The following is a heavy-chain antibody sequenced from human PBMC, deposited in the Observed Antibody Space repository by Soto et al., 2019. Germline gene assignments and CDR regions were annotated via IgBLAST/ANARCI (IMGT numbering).Heavy chain of an antibody. CDR1: GFTFSSYA. CDR2: ISGSGGST. CDR3: AKGTVPSAIRRDYFDY. V-gene: IGHV3-23*01. J-gene: IGHJ4*02. Sequence: GGSVRLSCAASGFTFSSYAMSWVRQAPGKGLEWVSTISGSGGSTYYADSVKGRFTISRDNSKNTLFLQMNSLRAEDTAVYYCAKGTVPSAIRRDYFDYWGQGTLVTVSS. D-gene: IGHD2-2*02.